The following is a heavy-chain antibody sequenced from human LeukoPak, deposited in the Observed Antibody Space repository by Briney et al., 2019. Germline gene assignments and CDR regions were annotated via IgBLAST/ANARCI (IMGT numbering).Heavy chain of an antibody. CDR3: VRGPYGSSISNWFDP. Sequence: SETLSLTCSVSGGSITGHTWSWIRQTPGKGLEWIRYIYYNGDTHYNPSLNSRLSMSVDTPNKHFSLNLRSVTAADTGVYYCVRGPYGSSISNWFDPWGQGLLVTVSS. CDR2: IYYNGDT. J-gene: IGHJ5*02. V-gene: IGHV4-59*11. D-gene: IGHD3-10*01. CDR1: GGSITGHT.